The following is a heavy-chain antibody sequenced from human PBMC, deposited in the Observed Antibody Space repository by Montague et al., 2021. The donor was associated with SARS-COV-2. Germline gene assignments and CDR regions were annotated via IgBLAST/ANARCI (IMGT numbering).Heavy chain of an antibody. V-gene: IGHV4-59*08. CDR3: ARQYSATPPAVY. CDR2: ITDSGST. Sequence: SETLSLTCTVSGGSISSFNWCWFRHPPAKGLEWIGNITDSGSTNNNYPPTIRVTMSVDESKNKYSLTVNSVTAADTAVYYCARQYSATPPAVYWGQGTLVTVSS. J-gene: IGHJ4*02. CDR1: GGSISSFN. D-gene: IGHD2-15*01.